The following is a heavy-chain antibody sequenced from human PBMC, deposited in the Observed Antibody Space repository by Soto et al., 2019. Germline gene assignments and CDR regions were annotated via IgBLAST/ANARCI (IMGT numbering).Heavy chain of an antibody. Sequence: EVQLVESGGGLVKPGGSLRLSCAASGFTFSSYSMNWVRQAPGKGLEWVSSISSSSSYIYYADSVKGRFTISRDNAKNSLYLQMNSLRAEDTAVYYCARDKIDVAPFEPWGQGTLVTVSS. J-gene: IGHJ5*02. CDR3: ARDKIDVAPFEP. V-gene: IGHV3-21*01. CDR1: GFTFSSYS. CDR2: ISSSSSYI.